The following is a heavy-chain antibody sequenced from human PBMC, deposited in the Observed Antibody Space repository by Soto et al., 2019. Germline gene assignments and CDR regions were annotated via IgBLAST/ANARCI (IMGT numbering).Heavy chain of an antibody. CDR3: ARRGSGSYYNSFDP. CDR2: INAGNGNT. CDR1: GYTFTSYA. J-gene: IGHJ5*02. D-gene: IGHD3-10*01. V-gene: IGHV1-3*01. Sequence: QVQLVQSGAEVKKPGASVKVSCKASGYTFTSYAMHWVRQAPGQRLEWMGWINAGNGNTKYSQKIQGRVTITRDTSASTAYMELSSLRSEDTAVYYCARRGSGSYYNSFDPWGQGTLVTVSS.